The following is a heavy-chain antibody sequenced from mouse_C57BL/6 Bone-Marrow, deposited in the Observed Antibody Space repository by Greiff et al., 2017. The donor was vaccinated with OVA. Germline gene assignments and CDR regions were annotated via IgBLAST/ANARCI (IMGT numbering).Heavy chain of an antibody. Sequence: DVMLVESGGDLVKPGGSLKLSCAASGFTFSSYGMSWVRQTPDKRLEWVATISSGGSYTYYPDSVKGRFTISRDNAKNTLYLQMSSLKSEDTAMYYCARPPRYPLFAYWGQGTLVTVSA. V-gene: IGHV5-6*02. CDR3: ARPPRYPLFAY. CDR2: ISSGGSYT. CDR1: GFTFSSYG. J-gene: IGHJ3*01. D-gene: IGHD1-1*01.